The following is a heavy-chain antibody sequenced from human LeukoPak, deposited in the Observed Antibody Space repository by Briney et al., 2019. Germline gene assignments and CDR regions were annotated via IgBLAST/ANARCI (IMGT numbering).Heavy chain of an antibody. Sequence: PGGSLRLSCAASGFTFSSYGMHWVRQAPGKGLEWVALIWYDGSNEYYADSVKGRFTISRDNSKNTLYLQMNSLRAEDTAVYYCARSYSSSSYDAFDIWGQGTMVTVSS. D-gene: IGHD6-13*01. J-gene: IGHJ3*02. CDR3: ARSYSSSSYDAFDI. CDR2: IWYDGSNE. CDR1: GFTFSSYG. V-gene: IGHV3-33*01.